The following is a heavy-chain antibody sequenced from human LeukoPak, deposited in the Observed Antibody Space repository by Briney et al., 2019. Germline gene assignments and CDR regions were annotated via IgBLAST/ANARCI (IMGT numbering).Heavy chain of an antibody. V-gene: IGHV3-66*01. CDR1: GFTVSSNY. Sequence: GGSLRLSCAASGFTVSSNYMSWVRQAPGKGLEWVSVIYSGGSTYYADSVKGRFTISRDNSKNTLYLQMNSLRAEDTAVYYCARGFYYYYMDVWGKGTTVTVSS. CDR2: IYSGGST. CDR3: ARGFYYYYMDV. J-gene: IGHJ6*03.